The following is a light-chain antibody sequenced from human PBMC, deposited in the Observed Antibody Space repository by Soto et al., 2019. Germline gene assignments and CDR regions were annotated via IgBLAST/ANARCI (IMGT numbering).Light chain of an antibody. J-gene: IGKJ4*01. CDR2: AAS. CDR3: QQYNNWPPE. Sequence: IELTQSPSSLSASVGDRVTISCRASQGISNYLGWYQQKPGKAPKLLIYAASTLQTGVPSRFSGGGSGTEFTLTISSLQSEDFAVYYCQQYNNWPPEFGGGTKVDI. CDR1: QGISNY. V-gene: IGKV1-9*01.